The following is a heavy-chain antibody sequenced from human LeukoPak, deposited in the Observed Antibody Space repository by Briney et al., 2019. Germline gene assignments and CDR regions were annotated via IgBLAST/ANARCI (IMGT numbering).Heavy chain of an antibody. CDR1: GGSISSSSYY. Sequence: TSETLSLTCTVSGGSISSSSYYWGWIRQPPGKGLEWIGSIYYSGSTYYNPSLKSRVTISVDTSKNQFSLKLSSVTAADTAVYYCARDAGGYEDYWGQGTLVTMSS. CDR3: ARDAGGYEDY. V-gene: IGHV4-39*07. CDR2: IYYSGST. D-gene: IGHD5-12*01. J-gene: IGHJ4*02.